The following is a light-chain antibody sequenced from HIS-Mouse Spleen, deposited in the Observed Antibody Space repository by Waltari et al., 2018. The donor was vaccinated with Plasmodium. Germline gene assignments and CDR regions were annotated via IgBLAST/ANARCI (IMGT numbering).Light chain of an antibody. V-gene: IGKV1-9*01. CDR2: AAS. CDR3: QQLNSYPLT. CDR1: QGISSY. J-gene: IGKJ4*01. Sequence: DIQLTQSPSFLSASVGDRVTITCRVSQGISSYLAWYQQKPGKAPKLLIYAASTLQSGVPSIFSGSGSGTEFTLTISSLQPEDFATYYCQQLNSYPLTFGGGTKVEIK.